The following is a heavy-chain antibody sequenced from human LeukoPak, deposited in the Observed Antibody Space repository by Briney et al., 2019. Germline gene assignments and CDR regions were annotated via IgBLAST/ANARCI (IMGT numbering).Heavy chain of an antibody. CDR2: ISYDGSNK. V-gene: IGHV3-30*14. D-gene: IGHD4-17*01. CDR1: GFTLSSYA. J-gene: IGHJ4*02. Sequence: GGSLRLSCAASGFTLSSYAMHWVRQAPGKGLEWVAVISYDGSNKYYADSVKGRFTISRDNSKNTLYLQMNSLRAEDTAVYYCARVVSDYGEFHYWGQGTLVTVSS. CDR3: ARVVSDYGEFHY.